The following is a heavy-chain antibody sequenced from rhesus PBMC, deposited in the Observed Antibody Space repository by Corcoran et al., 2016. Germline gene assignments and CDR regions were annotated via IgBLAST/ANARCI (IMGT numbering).Heavy chain of an antibody. V-gene: IGHV4-81*01. J-gene: IGHJ4*01. CDR1: GGSISGYS. D-gene: IGHD6-25*01. CDR2: IDCNIAGT. CDR3: ARLRQYYFDY. Sequence: QLQLQESGPGLVKPSETLSLTCAVSGGSISGYSWSWIRQPPGKGLEWMGNIDCNIAGTNYNPSLKSRVTISKDTSKNQFSLKLRSVTAADTAVYYCARLRQYYFDYWGQGVLVTVSS.